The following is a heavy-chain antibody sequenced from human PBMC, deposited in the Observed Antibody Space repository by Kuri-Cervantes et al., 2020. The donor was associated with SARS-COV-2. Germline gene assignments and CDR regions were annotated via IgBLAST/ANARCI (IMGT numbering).Heavy chain of an antibody. CDR2: ISGSGGST. Sequence: LSLTSAASGFTVSGYAMSWVRQAPGKGLEWVSAISGSGGSTYYADSVKGRFTISRDNSKNTLYLQMNSLRAEDTAVYYCARDRVGVHDYWGQGTLVTVSS. D-gene: IGHD2-21*01. CDR1: GFTVSGYA. CDR3: ARDRVGVHDY. J-gene: IGHJ4*02. V-gene: IGHV3-23*01.